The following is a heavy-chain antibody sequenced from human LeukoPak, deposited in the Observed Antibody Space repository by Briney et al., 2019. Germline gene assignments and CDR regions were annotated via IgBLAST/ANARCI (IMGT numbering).Heavy chain of an antibody. D-gene: IGHD1-26*01. J-gene: IGHJ4*02. CDR1: GGTFSSYA. CDR2: IIPIFGTA. Sequence: SVKVSCKASGGTFSSYAISWVRQAPGQGLEWMGGIIPIFGTANYAQKFQGRVTITADESTSTAYMELSSLRSDDTAVYYCARYITVGATYQHFDYWGQGTLVTVSS. V-gene: IGHV1-69*13. CDR3: ARYITVGATYQHFDY.